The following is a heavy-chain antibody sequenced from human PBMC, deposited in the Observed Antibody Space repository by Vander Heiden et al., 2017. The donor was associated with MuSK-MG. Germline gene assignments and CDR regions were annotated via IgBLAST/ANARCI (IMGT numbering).Heavy chain of an antibody. Sequence: QVQLVESGGGVVQPGRSLRLSCAASGFTFSSYGMHWVRQVAGKGLEWVVVKWYDGSNKYHADAVKGGFTISRDNSKNTLYLQMNSMRAEDTAVYYCAKDDFRGGFDYWGQGTLVTVSS. CDR3: AKDDFRGGFDY. V-gene: IGHV3-33*06. CDR2: KWYDGSNK. CDR1: GFTFSSYG. D-gene: IGHD3-3*01. J-gene: IGHJ4*02.